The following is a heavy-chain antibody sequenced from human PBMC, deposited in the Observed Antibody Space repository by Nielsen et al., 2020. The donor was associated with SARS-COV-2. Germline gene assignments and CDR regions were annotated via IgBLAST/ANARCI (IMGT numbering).Heavy chain of an antibody. J-gene: IGHJ6*02. Sequence: GGSLRLSCAASGFRFSSYSMNWVRQAPGKELEWVSCIRGSGTSVYYADSVRGRFTISRDSAKNSLYLQMNSLRAEDTAVYYCAREPDSLAAAGHHLGPISGMDVWGQGTTVTVSS. CDR3: AREPDSLAAAGHHLGPISGMDV. D-gene: IGHD6-13*01. CDR1: GFRFSSYS. CDR2: IRGSGTSV. V-gene: IGHV3-21*04.